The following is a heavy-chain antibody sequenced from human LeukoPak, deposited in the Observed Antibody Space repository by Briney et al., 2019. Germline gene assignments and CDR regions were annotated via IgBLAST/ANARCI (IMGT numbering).Heavy chain of an antibody. CDR3: ARDYRGYSGYEGIYYMDV. CDR2: ISAYNGNT. V-gene: IGHV1-18*04. Sequence: ASVKVSCKASGYTFTGYYMHWVRQAPGQGLEWMGWISAYNGNTNYAQKLQGRVTMTTDTSTSTAYMELRSLRSDDTAVYYCARDYRGYSGYEGIYYMDVWGKGTTVTVSS. CDR1: GYTFTGYY. J-gene: IGHJ6*03. D-gene: IGHD5-12*01.